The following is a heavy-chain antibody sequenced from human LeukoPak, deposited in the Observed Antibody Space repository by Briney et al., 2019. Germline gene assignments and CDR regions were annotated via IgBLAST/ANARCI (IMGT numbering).Heavy chain of an antibody. J-gene: IGHJ6*03. D-gene: IGHD2-2*01. V-gene: IGHV4-39*01. CDR2: IYYSGST. Sequence: SETLSLTCTVSGGSISSSSYYWGWIRQPPGKGLEWIGSIYYSGSTYYNPSLKSRVTISVDTYKNQFSLKLSSVTAADTAVYYCARHAGLVVVPAAMRYMDVWGKGTTVTVSS. CDR3: ARHAGLVVVPAAMRYMDV. CDR1: GGSISSSSYY.